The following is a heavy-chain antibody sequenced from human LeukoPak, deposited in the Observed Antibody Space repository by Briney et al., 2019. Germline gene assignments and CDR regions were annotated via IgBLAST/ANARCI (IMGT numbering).Heavy chain of an antibody. J-gene: IGHJ3*02. V-gene: IGHV3-66*01. CDR2: IYRGGST. D-gene: IGHD2-21*02. CDR3: ARDRGCGDCYPPANDAFDI. CDR1: GFNVSSNY. Sequence: GGSLRLSCAATGFNVSSNYMSWVRQAPGKGLEWVSVIYRGGSTYYADSVKGRFTISRDNSKNTLYLQMNSLRAEDTAVYYCARDRGCGDCYPPANDAFDIWGQGTMVTVSS.